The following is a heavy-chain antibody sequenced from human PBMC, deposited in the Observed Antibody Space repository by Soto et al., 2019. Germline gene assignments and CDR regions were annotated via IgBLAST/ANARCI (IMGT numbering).Heavy chain of an antibody. CDR2: INAYNGNT. Sequence: QVQLVQSGAEVKKPGASVKVSCKASGYTFTSYGISWVRQAPGQGLEWMGWINAYNGNTNYAQNLQGRVTMTTDTSTSQASLELRSLRSDDTALFYCARDPVAGTYFDYGGQGNLVTVSS. D-gene: IGHD6-19*01. CDR1: GYTFTSYG. V-gene: IGHV1-18*01. J-gene: IGHJ4*02. CDR3: ARDPVAGTYFDY.